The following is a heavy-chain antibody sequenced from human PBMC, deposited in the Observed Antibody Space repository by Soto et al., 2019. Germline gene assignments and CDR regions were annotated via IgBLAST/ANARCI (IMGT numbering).Heavy chain of an antibody. J-gene: IGHJ4*02. D-gene: IGHD6-19*01. Sequence: ASVKVSCKTSGYTFTSYAMHWVRQAPGQRLEWMGWINAGNGNTKYSQKFQGRVTITRDTSASTAYMELSSLRSEDTAVYYCARGVAVANFDYWGQGTLVTVLL. CDR3: ARGVAVANFDY. CDR2: INAGNGNT. V-gene: IGHV1-3*01. CDR1: GYTFTSYA.